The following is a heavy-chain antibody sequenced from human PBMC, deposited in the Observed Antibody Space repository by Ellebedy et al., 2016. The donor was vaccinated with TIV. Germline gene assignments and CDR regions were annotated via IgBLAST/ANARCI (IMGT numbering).Heavy chain of an antibody. Sequence: GESLKISXAASGFTFSDHYMSWIRQAPGKGMEWVSYISRGGSTIYYTDSVKGRFTISRDNAKNSLYLQMNSLRAEDTAVYYCARGHGVDGWFDPWGQGTLVTVSS. D-gene: IGHD5-12*01. J-gene: IGHJ5*02. CDR3: ARGHGVDGWFDP. CDR1: GFTFSDHY. CDR2: ISRGGSTI. V-gene: IGHV3-11*01.